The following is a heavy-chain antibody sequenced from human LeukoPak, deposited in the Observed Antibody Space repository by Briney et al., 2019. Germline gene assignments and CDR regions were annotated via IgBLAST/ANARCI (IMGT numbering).Heavy chain of an antibody. J-gene: IGHJ4*02. CDR2: IYYSGST. Sequence: SETLSLTCAVYGGSFSGYYWSWIRQPPGKGLEWIGSIYYSGSTYYNPSLKSRVTISVDTSKNQFSLKLSSVTAADTAVYYCARQHRIVVVTAIQDYFDYWGQGTLVTVSS. V-gene: IGHV4-34*01. CDR3: ARQHRIVVVTAIQDYFDY. D-gene: IGHD2-21*02. CDR1: GGSFSGYY.